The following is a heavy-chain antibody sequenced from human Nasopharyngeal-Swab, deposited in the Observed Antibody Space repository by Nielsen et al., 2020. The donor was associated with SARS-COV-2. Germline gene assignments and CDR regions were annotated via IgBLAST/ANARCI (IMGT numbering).Heavy chain of an antibody. CDR3: ARRVVAGTGTPYYYYYYYMDV. D-gene: IGHD6-19*01. J-gene: IGHJ6*03. CDR1: GGSFSGYY. V-gene: IGHV4-34*01. CDR2: INHSGST. Sequence: SETLSLTCAVYGGSFSGYYWSWIRQPPGKGLEWIGEINHSGSTNYNPSLKSRVTISVDTSKNQFSLKLSPVTAADTAVYYCARRVVAGTGTPYYYYYYYMDVWGKGTTVTVSS.